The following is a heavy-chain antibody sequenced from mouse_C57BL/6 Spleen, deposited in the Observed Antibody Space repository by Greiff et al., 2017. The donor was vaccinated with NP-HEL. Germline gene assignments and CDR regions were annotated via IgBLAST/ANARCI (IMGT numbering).Heavy chain of an antibody. D-gene: IGHD1-1*01. V-gene: IGHV1-52*01. Sequence: QVQLQQPGAELVRPGSSVKLSCKASGYTFTSYWMHWVKQRPIQGLEWIGNIDPSDSETHYNQKFKDKATLTVDKSSSTAYMQLSSLTSEDSAVYYCARFTTVVATSGHFDYWGQGTTLTVSS. CDR3: ARFTTVVATSGHFDY. J-gene: IGHJ2*01. CDR2: IDPSDSET. CDR1: GYTFTSYW.